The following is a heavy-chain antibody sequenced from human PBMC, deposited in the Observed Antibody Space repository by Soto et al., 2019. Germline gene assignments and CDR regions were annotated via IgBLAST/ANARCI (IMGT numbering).Heavy chain of an antibody. CDR1: GGSFSCYY. Sequence: PSETLSLTCAVYGGSFSCYYWSWIRQPPGKGLEWIGEINHSGSTNYNPSLKSRVTISVDTSKNQFSLKLSSVTAADTAVYYCARGLWGYYDSSGYLDYWGQGTLVTVSS. CDR3: ARGLWGYYDSSGYLDY. D-gene: IGHD3-22*01. J-gene: IGHJ4*02. V-gene: IGHV4-34*01. CDR2: INHSGST.